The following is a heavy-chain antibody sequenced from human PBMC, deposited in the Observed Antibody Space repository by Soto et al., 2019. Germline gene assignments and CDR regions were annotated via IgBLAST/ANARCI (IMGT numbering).Heavy chain of an antibody. D-gene: IGHD1-20*01. CDR2: FSGNGGST. V-gene: IGHV3-23*01. Sequence: EVQLLESGGGLVQPGGSLRLSCAASGFTFSSYAMSWVRQAPGKGLEWVSAFSGNGGSTYYADSVKGRVTISRDNSKNTLYLQMNNLRVDDTAVYYCAKVDNWIARRNYSYYCMDVWGQGTTVTVSS. CDR3: AKVDNWIARRNYSYYCMDV. J-gene: IGHJ6*02. CDR1: GFTFSSYA.